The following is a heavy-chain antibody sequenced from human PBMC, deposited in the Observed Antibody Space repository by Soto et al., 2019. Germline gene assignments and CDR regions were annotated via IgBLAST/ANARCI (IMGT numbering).Heavy chain of an antibody. CDR1: GGTFSSYT. J-gene: IGHJ4*02. CDR3: ARDLPASVSPFDY. CDR2: IIPILGIA. V-gene: IGHV1-69*04. Sequence: ASVKVSCKASGGTFSSYTISWVRQAPGQGLEWMGRIIPILGIANYAQKFQGRVTITADKSTSTAYMELSSLRSEDTAVYYCARDLPASVSPFDYWGQGTLVTVSS.